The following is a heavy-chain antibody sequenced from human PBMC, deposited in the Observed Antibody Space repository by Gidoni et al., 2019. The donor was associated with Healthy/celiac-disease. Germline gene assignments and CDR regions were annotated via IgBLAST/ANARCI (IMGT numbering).Heavy chain of an antibody. V-gene: IGHV3-9*01. CDR1: AFTLDDYA. Sequence: EVQLVESGGGLVQPGRSLRRLCAASAFTLDDYAMPWVRQAPGKGLECVSGISWNIGSIGYADSVKGRFTIARDSAKNSLYLQMNSLRAEDTALYYCARGREYSSTGGGDYWGQGTLVTVSS. CDR2: ISWNIGSI. J-gene: IGHJ4*02. D-gene: IGHD6-13*01. CDR3: ARGREYSSTGGGDY.